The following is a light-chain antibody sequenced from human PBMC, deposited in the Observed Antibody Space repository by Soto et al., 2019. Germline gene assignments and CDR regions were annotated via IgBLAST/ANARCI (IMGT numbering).Light chain of an antibody. J-gene: IGLJ3*02. CDR1: SGHSSYI. CDR2: LEGSGSY. V-gene: IGLV4-60*02. Sequence: QSVLTQSSSASASLGSSVKLTCTLSSGHSSYIIAWHQQQPGKAPRYLMRLEGSGSYNKGSGVPDCFSGSSSGADRYLTISNLQFEDEADYYCETWDSNTLVFGGGTKLTVL. CDR3: ETWDSNTLV.